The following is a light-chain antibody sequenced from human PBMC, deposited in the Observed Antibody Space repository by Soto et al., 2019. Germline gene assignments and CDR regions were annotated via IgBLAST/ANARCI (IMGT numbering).Light chain of an antibody. CDR3: QQYKTYST. J-gene: IGKJ2*01. CDR1: QSINDW. V-gene: IGKV1-5*01. Sequence: DIQMTQSPSTLSASVGDRVTITCRASQSINDWLAWYQQKPGKAPKLLISDASTLESGVPSRFSGSGSGTKFTLTISSVQPDDFATYYCQQYKTYSTFXQGTKVDIK. CDR2: DAS.